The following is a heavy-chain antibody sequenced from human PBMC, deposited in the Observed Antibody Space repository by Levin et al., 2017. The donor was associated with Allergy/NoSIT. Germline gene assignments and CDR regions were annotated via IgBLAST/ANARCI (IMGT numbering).Heavy chain of an antibody. CDR1: GFTVSSNY. Sequence: RGESLKISCAASGFTVSSNYMSWVRQAPGKGLEWVSVIYSGGSTYYADSVKGRFTISRDNSKNTLYLQMNSLRAEDTAVYYCARSSTTFYYGMDVWGQGTTVTVSS. CDR2: IYSGGST. CDR3: ARSSTTFYYGMDV. D-gene: IGHD2/OR15-2a*01. J-gene: IGHJ6*02. V-gene: IGHV3-53*01.